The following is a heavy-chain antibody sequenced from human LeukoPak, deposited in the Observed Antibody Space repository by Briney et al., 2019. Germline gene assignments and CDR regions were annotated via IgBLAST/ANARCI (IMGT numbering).Heavy chain of an antibody. J-gene: IGHJ4*02. V-gene: IGHV1-2*02. CDR3: ARDGEYGTGSYYRGSFDY. D-gene: IGHD3-10*01. Sequence: ASVKVSCKASGYSFTAFYIHWVRQAPGQGLEWMGWIHPRSGDTRYAQKFQGRVTMARDTSISTVYMALSSLGSDDTAVYYCARDGEYGTGSYYRGSFDYWGQGILVTVSS. CDR2: IHPRSGDT. CDR1: GYSFTAFY.